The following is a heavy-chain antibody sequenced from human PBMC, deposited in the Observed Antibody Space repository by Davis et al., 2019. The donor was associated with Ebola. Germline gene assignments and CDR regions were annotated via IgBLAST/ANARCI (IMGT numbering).Heavy chain of an antibody. CDR3: ARGIRAGDYREY. CDR1: GYTFTSYA. Sequence: AASVKVSCKASGYTFTSYAMHWVRQAPGQGLEWVGWMNPNSGNAAYARRLQGRVTMTRNTSITTAYMELSTLTSEDTAVYYCARGIRAGDYREYWGQGALVTVSS. V-gene: IGHV1-8*02. CDR2: MNPNSGNA. J-gene: IGHJ4*02. D-gene: IGHD4-17*01.